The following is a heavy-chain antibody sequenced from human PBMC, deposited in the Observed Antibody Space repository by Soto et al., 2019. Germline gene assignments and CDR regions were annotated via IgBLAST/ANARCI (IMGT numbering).Heavy chain of an antibody. J-gene: IGHJ5*02. CDR1: GYSISAYY. Sequence: GASVKVSCKASGYSISAYYIHWVRQAPGQGLEWMGGIVPINGAAIYAQKLQGRVTMTRDTSTNTAYMELRGLRSDDTAVYYCARGPGRGYNYFDPWGQGTLVTVSS. CDR3: ARGPGRGYNYFDP. D-gene: IGHD3-10*01. CDR2: IVPINGAA. V-gene: IGHV1-2*02.